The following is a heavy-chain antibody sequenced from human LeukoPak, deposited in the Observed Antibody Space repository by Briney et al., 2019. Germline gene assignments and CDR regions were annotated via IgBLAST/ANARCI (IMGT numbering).Heavy chain of an antibody. CDR1: GFTFSSYA. CDR2: ISGSGGST. J-gene: IGHJ4*02. CDR3: AKRERGSYSLDY. V-gene: IGHV3-23*01. Sequence: PGGSLRLSCVASGFTFSSYAMSWVRQAPGKGLEWVSAISGSGGSTYYADSVKGRFTIYRDNSKNTLYLQMNSLRAEDTAVYYCAKRERGSYSLDYWGQGTLVTVSS. D-gene: IGHD1-26*01.